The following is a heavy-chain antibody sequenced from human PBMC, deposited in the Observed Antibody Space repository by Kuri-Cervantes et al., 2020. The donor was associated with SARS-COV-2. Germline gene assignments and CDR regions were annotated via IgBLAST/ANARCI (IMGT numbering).Heavy chain of an antibody. CDR2: ISGSGGST. V-gene: IGHV3-23*01. CDR1: GFTFGSYA. CDR3: AKTDVGWGPNFDY. D-gene: IGHD7-27*01. J-gene: IGHJ4*02. Sequence: WGSLRLSCAASGFTFGSYAMAWVRQAPGKGLEWVATISGSGGSTYYADSVKGRFTISRDNSKNTLYLQMNSLRAEDTAVYFCAKTDVGWGPNFDYWGQGTLVTVSS.